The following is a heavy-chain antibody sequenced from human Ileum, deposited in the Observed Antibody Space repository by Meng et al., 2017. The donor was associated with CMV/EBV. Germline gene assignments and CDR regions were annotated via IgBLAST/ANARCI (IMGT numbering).Heavy chain of an antibody. V-gene: IGHV1-46*01. Sequence: VQMVRYGAEVRQPVASVSVSCKASGYIFTSNYMHWVRRAPGQGLEWMGRIKPSGGGTAYAQQFQGRVTISTDTSTSTVYMDRSRLRCEDTAVYFCARGDYAFDYWGQGALVTVSS. D-gene: IGHD4-17*01. J-gene: IGHJ4*02. CDR2: IKPSGGGT. CDR3: ARGDYAFDY. CDR1: GYIFTSNY.